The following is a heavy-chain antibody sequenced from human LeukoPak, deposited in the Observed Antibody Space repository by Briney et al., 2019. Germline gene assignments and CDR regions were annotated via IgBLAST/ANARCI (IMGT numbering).Heavy chain of an antibody. CDR2: IYHNGNS. D-gene: IGHD5-24*01. CDR3: ARDGGLQSHFDY. V-gene: IGHV4-59*01. Sequence: SETLSLTCSVLGDSFNEYYWNWVRQPPGKGLQWIGYIYHNGNSNYNPSLKGRLTISVDTAKNQFSLKLTSVTVADTAVYYCARDGGLQSHFDYWGQGALVTVSS. CDR1: GDSFNEYY. J-gene: IGHJ4*02.